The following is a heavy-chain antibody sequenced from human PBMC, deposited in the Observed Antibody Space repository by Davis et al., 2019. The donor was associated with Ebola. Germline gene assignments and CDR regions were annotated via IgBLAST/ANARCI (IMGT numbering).Heavy chain of an antibody. CDR3: ARDPTTYYDILTSPYFDY. CDR2: ISYDGSNK. V-gene: IGHV3-30*03. D-gene: IGHD3-9*01. CDR1: GFTFSSYG. J-gene: IGHJ4*02. Sequence: GGSLRLSCAASGFTFSSYGMHWVRQAPGKGLEWVAVISYDGSNKYYADSVKGRFTISRDNSKNTLYLQMNSLRAEDTAVYYCARDPTTYYDILTSPYFDYWGQGTLVTVSS.